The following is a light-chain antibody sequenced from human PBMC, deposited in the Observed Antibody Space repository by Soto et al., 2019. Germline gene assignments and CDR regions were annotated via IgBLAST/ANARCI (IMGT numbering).Light chain of an antibody. Sequence: DIQMTQSPSTLSASVGDRVTITCRASQSISSWLAWYQQKPGKAPKLLIYKASSLESGVPSRFSGSGSGTEFTLTFSSLQPDDCATYYCQQYNSYQYTFGQGTKLEIK. V-gene: IGKV1-5*03. CDR1: QSISSW. CDR2: KAS. J-gene: IGKJ2*01. CDR3: QQYNSYQYT.